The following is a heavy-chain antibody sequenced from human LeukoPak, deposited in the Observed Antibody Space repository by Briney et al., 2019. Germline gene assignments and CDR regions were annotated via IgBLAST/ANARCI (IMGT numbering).Heavy chain of an antibody. CDR1: GYTFTGYY. D-gene: IGHD3-16*02. J-gene: IGHJ4*02. Sequence: ASVKVSCKASGYTFTGYYMHWVRQAPGQGLEWMGWTNPNSGGTNYAQKFQGRVTMTRDTSISTAYMELSRLRSDDTAVYYCARFAWRLGELSTTDYWGQGALVTVSS. CDR3: ARFAWRLGELSTTDY. V-gene: IGHV1-2*02. CDR2: TNPNSGGT.